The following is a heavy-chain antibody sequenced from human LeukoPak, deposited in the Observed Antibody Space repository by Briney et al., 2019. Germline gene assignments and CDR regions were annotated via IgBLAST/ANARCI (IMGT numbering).Heavy chain of an antibody. D-gene: IGHD3-9*01. J-gene: IGHJ4*02. Sequence: SETLSLTCTVSGGSISSSSYYWGWIRQPPGKGLEWIGSIYYSGSTYYNPSLKSRVTISVDTSENQFSLKLSSVTAADTAVYYCARDGYYDILTGYDSWGQGTLVTVSS. CDR1: GGSISSSSYY. V-gene: IGHV4-39*07. CDR2: IYYSGST. CDR3: ARDGYYDILTGYDS.